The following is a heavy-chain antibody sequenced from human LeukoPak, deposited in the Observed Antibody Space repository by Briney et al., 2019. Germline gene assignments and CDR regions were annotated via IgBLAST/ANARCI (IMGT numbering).Heavy chain of an antibody. CDR2: ISSSGSYR. Sequence: GGSLRLSCAASGFTFSSYWMHWVRQAPGKGLEWVSHISSSGSYRNYADSVKGRFTISRDNAKNSLYLQMDSLRAEDTAVYYCARADSSSWFDYWGQGALVTVSS. D-gene: IGHD6-13*01. CDR3: ARADSSSWFDY. J-gene: IGHJ4*02. CDR1: GFTFSSYW. V-gene: IGHV3-21*05.